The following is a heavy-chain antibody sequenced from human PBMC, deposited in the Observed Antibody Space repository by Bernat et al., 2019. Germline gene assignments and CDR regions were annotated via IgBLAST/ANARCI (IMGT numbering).Heavy chain of an antibody. J-gene: IGHJ6*03. V-gene: IGHV1-2*06. Sequence: QVQLVQSGAEVKKPGASVKVSCKASGYTFTGYYMHWVRQAPGQGLEWMGRIKPNSGGTNYAQKFKGRVTMNSDTSISTAYMELSRLRADGTAVYYGAGWGIAARTGYSYYHMDVRGEGTKVTVAS. D-gene: IGHD6-25*01. CDR2: IKPNSGGT. CDR3: AGWGIAARTGYSYYHMDV. CDR1: GYTFTGYY.